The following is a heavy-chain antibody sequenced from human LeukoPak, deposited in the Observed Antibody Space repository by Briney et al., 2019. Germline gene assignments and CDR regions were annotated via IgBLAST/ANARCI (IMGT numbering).Heavy chain of an antibody. V-gene: IGHV4-34*01. CDR1: GGSFSGYY. CDR2: INHSGST. CDR3: ARGGVTWDY. J-gene: IGHJ4*02. D-gene: IGHD5-18*01. Sequence: SSETLSLTCAVYGGSFSGYYWSWIRQPPGKGLEWIGEINHSGSTSYNPSLKSRVTISVDTSKNQFSLKLSSVTAADTAVYYCARGGVTWDYWGQGTLVTVSS.